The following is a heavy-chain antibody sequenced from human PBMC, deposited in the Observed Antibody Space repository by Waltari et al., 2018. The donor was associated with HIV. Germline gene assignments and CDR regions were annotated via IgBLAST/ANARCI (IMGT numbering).Heavy chain of an antibody. CDR2: RKPKRGNT. Sequence: QVQLVQSGAEVKKPGASVKVSCTASGYTFTSYDINWVRKTSGQGPEWMGWRKPKRGNTVYAQKFQGRVTMTRNTAISTAYMELSSVKSEDTAVYYCARKGGIGSGWYAFDHWGQGTLVAVSS. J-gene: IGHJ4*02. V-gene: IGHV1-8*01. CDR3: ARKGGIGSGWYAFDH. CDR1: GYTFTSYD. D-gene: IGHD6-19*01.